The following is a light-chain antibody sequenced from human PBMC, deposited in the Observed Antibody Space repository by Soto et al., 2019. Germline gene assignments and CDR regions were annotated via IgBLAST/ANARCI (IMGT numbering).Light chain of an antibody. V-gene: IGKV3-11*01. CDR3: QQRSNWPPKAT. CDR1: QSVSIN. CDR2: DAS. J-gene: IGKJ5*01. Sequence: EIVMTQSPGTLSVSPGERATLSCRASQSVSINLAWYQQKPGQAPRLLIYDASTRATGIPARFSGSGSGTDFTLTISSLEPEDFAVYYCQQRSNWPPKATFGQGTRLEIK.